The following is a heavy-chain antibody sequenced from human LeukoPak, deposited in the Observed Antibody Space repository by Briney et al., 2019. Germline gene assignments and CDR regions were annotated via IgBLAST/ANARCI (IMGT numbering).Heavy chain of an antibody. D-gene: IGHD5-12*01. J-gene: IGHJ4*02. CDR3: ARSGYYFDY. CDR1: GFTFSNYE. CDR2: ISSSGGTI. V-gene: IGHV3-48*03. Sequence: GGSLRLSCVASGFTFSNYEMNWVRQAPGKGLEWASYISSSGGTIYYADSVKGRFTISRDNAKNSLYLQMNSLSAEDTAVYYCARSGYYFDYWGQGTLVTVSS.